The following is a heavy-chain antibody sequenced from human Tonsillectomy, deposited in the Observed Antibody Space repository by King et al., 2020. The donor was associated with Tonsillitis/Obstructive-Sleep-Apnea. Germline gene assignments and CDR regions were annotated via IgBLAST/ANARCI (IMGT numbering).Heavy chain of an antibody. D-gene: IGHD6-13*01. CDR3: ARDPGSSSSPHAFDI. J-gene: IGHJ3*02. CDR1: GFTFSSYA. CDR2: ISYDGSNK. V-gene: IGHV3-30*04. Sequence: VQLVESGGGVVQPGRSLRLSCAASGFTFSSYAMHWVRQAPGKGLEWVAVISYDGSNKYYADSVKGRFTISRDNSKNTLYLQMNSLRAEDTAVYYCARDPGSSSSPHAFDIWGQGTMVTVSS.